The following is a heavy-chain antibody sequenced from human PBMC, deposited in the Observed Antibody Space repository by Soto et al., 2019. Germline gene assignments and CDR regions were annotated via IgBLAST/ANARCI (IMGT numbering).Heavy chain of an antibody. CDR2: IYTSGNT. Sequence: QVQLQESDPGLVKPSETLSLTCTVSGGSVTSYYWSWIRQPAGKGLDWIGRIYTSGNTDYNPSLKSRVTMSIDTSKNQFSLKLNSVTAADTAVYYCAGDGVGPHGMDVWGQGTTVTVSS. D-gene: IGHD2-8*01. V-gene: IGHV4-4*07. J-gene: IGHJ6*02. CDR3: AGDGVGPHGMDV. CDR1: GGSVTSYY.